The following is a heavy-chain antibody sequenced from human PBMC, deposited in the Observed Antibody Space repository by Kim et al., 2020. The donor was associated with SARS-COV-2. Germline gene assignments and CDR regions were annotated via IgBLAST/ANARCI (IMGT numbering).Heavy chain of an antibody. CDR3: ARISQGYAHY. J-gene: IGHJ4*02. V-gene: IGHV2-70*01. CDR2: DK. D-gene: IGHD5-12*01. Sequence: DKYYSTSLKTRLTISKDTSKNQVVLTMTNMDPVDTATYYCARISQGYAHYWGQGTLVTVSS.